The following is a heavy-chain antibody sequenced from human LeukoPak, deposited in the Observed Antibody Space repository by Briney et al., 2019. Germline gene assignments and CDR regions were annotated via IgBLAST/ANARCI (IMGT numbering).Heavy chain of an antibody. Sequence: PGGSLRLSCEVEGFTFSDDYMSWLRQAPGKRLEWVSYISSGSTYTNYADSVEGRFTISRDNAKNSLYLQMNSLRAEDTAVYYCARGDYGGDFFDYWGQGTLVTVSS. V-gene: IGHV3-11*05. CDR2: ISSGSTYT. CDR1: GFTFSDDY. CDR3: ARGDYGGDFFDY. J-gene: IGHJ4*02. D-gene: IGHD4-23*01.